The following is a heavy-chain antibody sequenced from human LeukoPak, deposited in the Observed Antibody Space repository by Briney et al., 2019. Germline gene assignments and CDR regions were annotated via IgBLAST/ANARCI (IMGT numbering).Heavy chain of an antibody. J-gene: IGHJ5*02. CDR3: AKHLRDYYDSSGYYYPYNWFDP. CDR2: IIGSGGST. D-gene: IGHD3-22*01. CDR1: GFSFFSCA. V-gene: IGHV3-23*01. Sequence: GGSLRLSCSASGFSFFSCAMSWVRQAAGKGREWFSAIIGSGGSTYYADSVKGRFTISRDNSKNTLYLQMNSLRAEDTAVYYCAKHLRDYYDSSGYYYPYNWFDPWGQGTLVTVSS.